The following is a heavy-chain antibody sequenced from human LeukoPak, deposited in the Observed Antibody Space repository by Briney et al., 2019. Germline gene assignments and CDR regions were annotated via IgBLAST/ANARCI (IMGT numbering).Heavy chain of an antibody. V-gene: IGHV4-39*01. D-gene: IGHD3-22*01. J-gene: IGHJ4*02. CDR1: GGSISGSSYY. CDR2: IYYSGST. Sequence: SETLSLTCTVSGGSISGSSYYWGWIRQPPGKGLEWIGSIYYSGSTYFNPSLKSRVTISVDTSKNQFSLKLSSVTAADTAVYHCARHVGSSGYYALVFDYWGQGTLVTVSS. CDR3: ARHVGSSGYYALVFDY.